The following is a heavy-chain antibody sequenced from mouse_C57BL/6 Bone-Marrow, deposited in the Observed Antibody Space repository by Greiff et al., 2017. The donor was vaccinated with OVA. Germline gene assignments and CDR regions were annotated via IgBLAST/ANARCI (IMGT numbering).Heavy chain of an antibody. V-gene: IGHV14-3*01. CDR2: IDPANGNT. D-gene: IGHD1-1*01. CDR1: GFNIKNTY. CDR3: ASDYYGSSLFAY. Sequence: EVQLVESVAELVRPGASVKLSCTASGFNIKNTYMHWVKQRPEQGLEWIGRIDPANGNTKYAPKFQGKATITADTSSNTAYLQLSSLTSEDTAIYYCASDYYGSSLFAYWGQGTLVTVSA. J-gene: IGHJ3*01.